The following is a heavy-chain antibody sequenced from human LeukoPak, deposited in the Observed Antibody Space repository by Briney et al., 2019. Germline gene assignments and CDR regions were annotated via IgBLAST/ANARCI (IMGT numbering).Heavy chain of an antibody. CDR1: GFTFSRYS. CDR3: AKQAYDSPRTDFDY. V-gene: IGHV3-23*01. D-gene: IGHD3-22*01. CDR2: VSTSGGST. Sequence: PGGSLRLSCAASGFTFSRYSMNWVRQAPGKGLEWVSGVSTSGGSTYYADSVKGRFTISRDNSKNTLHLQMNSLRAEDTAIYYCAKQAYDSPRTDFDYWGQGTLVTVSS. J-gene: IGHJ4*02.